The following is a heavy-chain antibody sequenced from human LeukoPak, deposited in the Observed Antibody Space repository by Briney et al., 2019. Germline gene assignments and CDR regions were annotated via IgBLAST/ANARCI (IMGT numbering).Heavy chain of an antibody. CDR2: IYYSGST. Sequence: KPSENLSPTCTVSGGSISSYFWSWIRQPPGEGLGWIGFIYYSGSTNYNPSLKSRVTISVDTSKNQFSLKLSSVTAADTAVYYCARYSGSPNWYYYYYMDVWGKGTTVTVSS. D-gene: IGHD1-26*01. J-gene: IGHJ6*03. V-gene: IGHV4-59*01. CDR3: ARYSGSPNWYYYYYMDV. CDR1: GGSISSYF.